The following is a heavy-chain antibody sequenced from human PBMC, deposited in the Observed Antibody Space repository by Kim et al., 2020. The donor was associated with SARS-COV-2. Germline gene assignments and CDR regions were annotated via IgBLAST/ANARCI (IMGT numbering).Heavy chain of an antibody. CDR2: T. V-gene: IGHV3-23*01. J-gene: IGHJ4*02. D-gene: IGHD3-16*01. Sequence: TYYTDSVNRRFTISTDTSKNTLYLQMNSLSAEDPAIYYCAKSFRTTFFDHWRQGTLVTVSS. CDR3: AKSFRTTFFDH.